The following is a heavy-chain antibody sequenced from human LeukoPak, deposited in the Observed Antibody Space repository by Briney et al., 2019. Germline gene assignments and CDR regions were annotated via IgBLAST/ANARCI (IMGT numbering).Heavy chain of an antibody. D-gene: IGHD3-22*01. J-gene: IGHJ4*02. CDR1: GGSIRSSSYY. V-gene: IGHV4-39*07. CDR3: ARAPHFFDTSGSRYYFDY. CDR2: IYYSGNT. Sequence: SETLSLTCTVSGGSIRSSSYYWGWIRQPPGKGLEWIGSIYYSGNTYYSPSLMSRVTISVDTSKNQFSLNLSSVTAADTAVYFCARAPHFFDTSGSRYYFDYWGQGALVTVSS.